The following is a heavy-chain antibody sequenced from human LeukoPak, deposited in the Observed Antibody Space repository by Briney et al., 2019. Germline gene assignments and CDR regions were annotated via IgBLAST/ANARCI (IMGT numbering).Heavy chain of an antibody. CDR1: GGSISSYY. J-gene: IGHJ5*02. D-gene: IGHD2-15*01. CDR2: IYYSGST. Sequence: PSETLSPTCTVSGGSISSYYWSWIRQPPGKGLEWIGYIYYSGSTNYNPSLKSRVTISVDTSKNQFSLKLSSVTAADTAVYYCARGRRYCSGGSCYSLGPWGQGTLVTVSS. V-gene: IGHV4-59*12. CDR3: ARGRRYCSGGSCYSLGP.